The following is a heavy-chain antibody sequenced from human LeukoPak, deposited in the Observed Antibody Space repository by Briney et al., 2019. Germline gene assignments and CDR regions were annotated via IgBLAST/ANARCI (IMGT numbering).Heavy chain of an antibody. J-gene: IGHJ3*02. CDR1: GFTFNIYD. CDR3: ARRGPRGSYYSAFDI. V-gene: IGHV3-13*04. CDR2: IGTTDDT. Sequence: GGSLRLSCVASGFTFNIYDMHWVRQGAGKGLEWVSGIGTTDDTYYPDSVKGRFTISREDAKNSLCLQMNSLRAGDTAIYYCARRGPRGSYYSAFDIWGQGTMVTVSS. D-gene: IGHD1-26*01.